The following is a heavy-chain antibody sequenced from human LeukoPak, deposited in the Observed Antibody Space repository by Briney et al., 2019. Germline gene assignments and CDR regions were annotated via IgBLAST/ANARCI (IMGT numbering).Heavy chain of an antibody. Sequence: GGSLRLSCAASGFTFSYSYMNWIRPAPGNGPEWGSSIISGGDSTNYADSVKGRFTIPRENAKNSLYLQMNSLRAEDTAVYYCARESSGTYYLKQWGQGTLVTVSS. D-gene: IGHD1-26*01. J-gene: IGHJ4*02. CDR1: GFTFSYSY. CDR2: IISGGDST. V-gene: IGHV3-11*05. CDR3: ARESSGTYYLKQ.